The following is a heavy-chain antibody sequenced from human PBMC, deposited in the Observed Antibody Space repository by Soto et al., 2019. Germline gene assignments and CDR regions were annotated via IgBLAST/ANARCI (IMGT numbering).Heavy chain of an antibody. D-gene: IGHD3-16*01. Sequence: PGESLKISCKGSGYSFTNYWIGWVRQAPGQGLEWMGWISAYNGNTNYAQKLQGRVTMTTDTSTSTAYMELRSLRSDDTAVYYCARGVLLDWFDPWGQGTLVTVSS. V-gene: IGHV1-18*04. J-gene: IGHJ5*02. CDR1: GYSFTNYW. CDR3: ARGVLLDWFDP. CDR2: ISAYNGNT.